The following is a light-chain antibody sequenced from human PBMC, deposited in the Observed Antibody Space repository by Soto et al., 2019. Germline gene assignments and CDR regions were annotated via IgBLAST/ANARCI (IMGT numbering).Light chain of an antibody. CDR2: DTA. CDR1: EAIRYT. V-gene: IGKV3-15*01. CDR3: QPYNNWPLT. J-gene: IGKJ4*01. Sequence: EVVMTQSPATLSVSPGEGVTLSCRSNEAIRYTVGWNQHKPGQTTRLLIYDTANRATRVSAKFSGRRSGPEFTHSSNSQQSEIFAIYYRQPYNNWPLTCGGVTKV.